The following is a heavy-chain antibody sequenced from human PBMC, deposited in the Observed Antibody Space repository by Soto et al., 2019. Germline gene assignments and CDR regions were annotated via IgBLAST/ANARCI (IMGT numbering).Heavy chain of an antibody. J-gene: IGHJ4*02. CDR1: GGAISSSKW. Sequence: QVQLQESGPGLVKPSGTLSLTCAVSGGAISSSKWWSWVRQPPGKGLEWIGEIYQSGSTNYNPSLESRVRMSLDKSRNPFSLKLTSVSAADTAVYYCARASATIAAAAIFDYWGQGTLVTVSS. D-gene: IGHD6-13*01. V-gene: IGHV4-4*02. CDR2: IYQSGST. CDR3: ARASATIAAAAIFDY.